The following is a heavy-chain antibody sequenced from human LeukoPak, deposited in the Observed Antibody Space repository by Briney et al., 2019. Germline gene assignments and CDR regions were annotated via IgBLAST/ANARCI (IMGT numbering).Heavy chain of an antibody. CDR1: GFTVSSNY. Sequence: GGSLRLSCAASGFTVSSNYMSWVRQAPGKGLEWVSIIYSGSGPTTYYADSVKGRFTISRDNSNNTLYLQMNSLRAEDTAVYYCARDPRLVRTYSDYYYMDVWGKGTTVTVSS. CDR3: ARDPRLVRTYSDYYYMDV. J-gene: IGHJ6*03. V-gene: IGHV3-66*01. D-gene: IGHD4-23*01. CDR2: IYSGSGPTT.